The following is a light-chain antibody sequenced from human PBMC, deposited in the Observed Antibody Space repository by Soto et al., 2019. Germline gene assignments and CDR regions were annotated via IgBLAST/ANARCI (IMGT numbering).Light chain of an antibody. J-gene: IGKJ4*01. V-gene: IGKV1-12*02. CDR2: AIS. CDR1: QLVSSW. CDR3: QEANSFT. Sequence: DIQMTQSPSSVSASVGDRVTITCRASQLVSSWLAWYQQKPGEAPKLLIYAISSLQTGVPSRFSGSGSVTDFTLTISSRQPDDFASYFCQEANSFTFGGGTKVEIK.